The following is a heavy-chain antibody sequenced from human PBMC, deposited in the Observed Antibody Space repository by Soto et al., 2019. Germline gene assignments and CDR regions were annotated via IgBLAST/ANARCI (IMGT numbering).Heavy chain of an antibody. D-gene: IGHD3-9*01. CDR1: GLTFDDYA. J-gene: IGHJ6*02. CDR3: AASRAYDISHYSGFHYGMDV. Sequence: EVQLVESGGDLVQPGRSLRLSCAASGLTFDDYAMHWVRQVPGKGLQWVSGLSWNGVTIGYAASVKGRFTISRDNAKNSLYLQMNGLRPDNTALYYCAASRAYDISHYSGFHYGMDVWGLGTTVTVS. V-gene: IGHV3-9*01. CDR2: LSWNGVTI.